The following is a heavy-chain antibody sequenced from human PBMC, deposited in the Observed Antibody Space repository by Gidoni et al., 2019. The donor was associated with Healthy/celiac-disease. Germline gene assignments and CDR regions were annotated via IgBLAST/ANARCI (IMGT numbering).Heavy chain of an antibody. V-gene: IGHV4-39*01. CDR1: GGSIRSSSYY. CDR2: IYYSGST. Sequence: QLQLQESGPGLVKPSETLSLTCTVSGGSIRSSSYYWGWIRQPPGKGLEWIGSIYYSGSTYYNPSLKSRVTISVDTSKNQFSLKLSSVTAADTAVYYCARHNYDFWSDHYGMDVWGQGTTVTVSS. D-gene: IGHD3-3*01. CDR3: ARHNYDFWSDHYGMDV. J-gene: IGHJ6*02.